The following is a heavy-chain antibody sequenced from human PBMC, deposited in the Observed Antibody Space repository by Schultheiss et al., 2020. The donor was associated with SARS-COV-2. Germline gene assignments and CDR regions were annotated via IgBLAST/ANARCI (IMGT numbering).Heavy chain of an antibody. CDR3: AKRGYSSSWLADFDY. CDR1: GFTFSSYG. CDR2: ISYDGSNK. V-gene: IGHV3-33*05. D-gene: IGHD6-13*01. Sequence: GGSLRLSCAASGFTFSSYGMHWVRQAPGKGLEWVAVISYDGSNKYYADSVKGRFTISRDNSKNTLYLQMNSLRAEDTAVYYCAKRGYSSSWLADFDYWGQGTLVTVSS. J-gene: IGHJ4*02.